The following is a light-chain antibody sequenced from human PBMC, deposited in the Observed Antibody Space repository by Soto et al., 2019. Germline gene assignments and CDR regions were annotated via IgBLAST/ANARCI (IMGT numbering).Light chain of an antibody. V-gene: IGKV4-1*01. CDR3: QQYYSTLIT. J-gene: IGKJ5*01. Sequence: DIALTQSPDSLALSLGERATMNSKSSQSVLYSSYNKSYLAWYQVKPGRPPKLLFSWASTRESGVPDRFSGSGSGTDFTLTISSLQAADVAVYYCQQYYSTLITFGQGTRLEIK. CDR1: QSVLYSSYNKSY. CDR2: WAS.